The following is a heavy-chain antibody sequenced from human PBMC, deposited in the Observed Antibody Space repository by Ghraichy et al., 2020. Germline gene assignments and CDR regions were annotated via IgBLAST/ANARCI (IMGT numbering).Heavy chain of an antibody. CDR3: ARCYDSIWGSYPLDY. V-gene: IGHV3-7*01. J-gene: IGHJ4*02. CDR2: IKPDGSEK. CDR1: GFTFSNYW. Sequence: GGSLRLSCAASGFTFSNYWMTWVRQAPGKGLEWVANIKPDGSEKYFVDSVKGRFTISRDNAENSLYLQMNSLRAEDTAVYYCARCYDSIWGSYPLDYWGQGNLVIVSS. D-gene: IGHD3-16*02.